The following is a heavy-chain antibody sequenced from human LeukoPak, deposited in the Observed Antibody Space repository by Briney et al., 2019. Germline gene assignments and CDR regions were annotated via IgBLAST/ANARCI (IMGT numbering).Heavy chain of an antibody. J-gene: IGHJ3*02. Sequence: PSETLSLTCTVSGGSISSGSYYWSWIRQPPGKGLEWIGSIYYSGSTYYNPSLKSRVTISVDTSKNQFSLKLSSVTAADTAVYYCARPSSGYTAGDAFDIWGQGTMVTVSS. D-gene: IGHD3-22*01. CDR2: IYYSGST. CDR3: ARPSSGYTAGDAFDI. V-gene: IGHV4-39*07. CDR1: GGSISSGSYY.